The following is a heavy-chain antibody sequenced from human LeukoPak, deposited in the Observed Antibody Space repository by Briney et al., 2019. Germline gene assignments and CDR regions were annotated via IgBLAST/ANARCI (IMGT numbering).Heavy chain of an antibody. J-gene: IGHJ3*02. Sequence: PGGSLRLSCAASGFTFSSYSMNWVRQAPGKGLEWVSYISSSSSTIYYADSVKGRFTISRDNAKNSLYLQMNSLRAEDTAVYYCARVRSVGGNPHAFNIWGQGTMVTVSS. CDR3: ARVRSVGGNPHAFNI. CDR2: ISSSSSTI. CDR1: GFTFSSYS. D-gene: IGHD4-23*01. V-gene: IGHV3-48*04.